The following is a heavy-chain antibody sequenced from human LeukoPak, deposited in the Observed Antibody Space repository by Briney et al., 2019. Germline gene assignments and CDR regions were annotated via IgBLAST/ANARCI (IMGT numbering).Heavy chain of an antibody. CDR2: ISSSSSTI. J-gene: IGHJ6*03. CDR1: GFTFSTYS. CDR3: ARDFSVATIYYYYYYMDV. V-gene: IGHV3-48*01. Sequence: GGSLRLSCAASGFTFSTYSMNWVRQAPGKGLEWVSYISSSSSTIYYADSVKGRFTISRDNAKNSLYLQMNSLRAEDTAVYYCARDFSVATIYYYYYYMDVWGKGTTVTVSS. D-gene: IGHD5-24*01.